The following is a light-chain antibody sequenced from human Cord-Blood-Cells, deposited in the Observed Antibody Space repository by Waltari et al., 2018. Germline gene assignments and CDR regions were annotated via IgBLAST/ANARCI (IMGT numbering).Light chain of an antibody. CDR1: QSVSSN. J-gene: IGKJ3*01. Sequence: EIVMTQYPATLSVSPGERATLSCRASQSVSSNLAWYQQKPGQAPRLLIYGASTRATGIPARFSGSGSGTEFTLTISSLQSEDFAVYYCQQYNNWPPGFTFGPGTKVDIK. CDR2: GAS. CDR3: QQYNNWPPGFT. V-gene: IGKV3D-15*01.